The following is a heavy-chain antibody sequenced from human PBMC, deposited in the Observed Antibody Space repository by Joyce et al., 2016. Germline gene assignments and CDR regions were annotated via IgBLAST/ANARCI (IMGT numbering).Heavy chain of an antibody. V-gene: IGHV1-69*02. D-gene: IGHD1-14*01. J-gene: IGHJ3*02. Sequence: QVQLVQSGAEVKKPGSSVKVSCKASGGTFRRYTVTWVRQAPGQGLEWMGRIIPILDIANYAQKFKGRVTISADKLMSTVYMERSSLRSEDTAVYYCGSPEDAFDIWGQGTMVTVSS. CDR1: GGTFRRYT. CDR2: IIPILDIA. CDR3: GSPEDAFDI.